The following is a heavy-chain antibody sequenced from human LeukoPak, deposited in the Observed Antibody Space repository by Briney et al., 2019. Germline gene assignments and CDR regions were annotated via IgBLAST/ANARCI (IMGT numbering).Heavy chain of an antibody. J-gene: IGHJ4*02. V-gene: IGHV4-30-2*01. Sequence: SETLSLTCTVSGDSISRSGHYWSWIRQPPGKGLEWIGYIFYSGSTYYNPSLKSRVTMSVDRSKNQLSLKLSSVTAADTAVYYCARGPLAIDHWGQGTLVIVSS. CDR3: ARGPLAIDH. CDR2: IFYSGST. CDR1: GDSISRSGHY.